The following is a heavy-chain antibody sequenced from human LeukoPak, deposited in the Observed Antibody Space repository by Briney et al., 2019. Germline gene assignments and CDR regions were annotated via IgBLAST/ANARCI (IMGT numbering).Heavy chain of an antibody. V-gene: IGHV3-9*01. Sequence: GGSLRLSCAASGFTFDDYAMHWVRQAPGKGLEWVSGISWNSGSIGYADSVKGRFTISRGNAKNSLYLQMNSLRAEDTALYYCAKAEAYSSGSDFDYWGQGTLVTVSS. CDR1: GFTFDDYA. CDR2: ISWNSGSI. D-gene: IGHD6-19*01. CDR3: AKAEAYSSGSDFDY. J-gene: IGHJ4*02.